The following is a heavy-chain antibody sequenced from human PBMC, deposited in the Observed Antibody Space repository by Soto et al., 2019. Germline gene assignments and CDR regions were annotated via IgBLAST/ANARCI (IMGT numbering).Heavy chain of an antibody. CDR2: ISYDGSNK. Sequence: GGYLRLSCSASGFTFSSYGMHWVRQAPGKGLEWVAVISYDGSNKYYADSVKGRFTISRDNSKNTLYLQMNSLRAEDTAVYYCAKSVSSWTTFDSWGQGALVTVSS. V-gene: IGHV3-30*18. D-gene: IGHD6-13*01. CDR1: GFTFSSYG. J-gene: IGHJ4*02. CDR3: AKSVSSWTTFDS.